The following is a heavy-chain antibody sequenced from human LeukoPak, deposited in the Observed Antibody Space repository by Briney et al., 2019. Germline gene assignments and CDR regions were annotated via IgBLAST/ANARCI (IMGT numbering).Heavy chain of an antibody. Sequence: SETLSLTCTVSGGSISSYYWSWIRQPPGKGLEWIGYIYYSGSTNCNPSLKSRVTISVDTSKNQFSPKLSSVTAADTAVYYCARATRYYYYYGMDVWGQGTTVTVSS. J-gene: IGHJ6*02. CDR1: GGSISSYY. V-gene: IGHV4-59*01. D-gene: IGHD4-11*01. CDR2: IYYSGST. CDR3: ARATRYYYYYGMDV.